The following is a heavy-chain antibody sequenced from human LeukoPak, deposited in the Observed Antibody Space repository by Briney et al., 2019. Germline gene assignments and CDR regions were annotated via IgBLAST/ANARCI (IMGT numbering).Heavy chain of an antibody. CDR2: ITRTSDTI. V-gene: IGHV3-48*01. D-gene: IGHD3-22*01. CDR3: ARSSGYPYFDY. CDR1: GFTFSSYW. J-gene: IGHJ4*02. Sequence: GGSLRLSCAASGFTFSSYWMSWVRQAPGEGLEWLSYITRTSDTIYYADSVKGRFTSSRDNAKNSVYLQMNSLRAEDTAVYYCARSSGYPYFDYWGQGTLVTVSS.